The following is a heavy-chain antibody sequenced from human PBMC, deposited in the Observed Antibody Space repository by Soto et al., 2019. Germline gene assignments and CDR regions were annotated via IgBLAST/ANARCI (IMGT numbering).Heavy chain of an antibody. CDR3: ARDTYDILTGYYDY. J-gene: IGHJ4*02. D-gene: IGHD3-9*01. CDR1: GFTFSSYW. V-gene: IGHV3-7*01. Sequence: GGSLRLSCAASGFTFSSYWMSWVRQAPGKGLEWVANIKQDGSEKYYVDSVKGRFTISRDNAKNSLYLQMNSLRAEDTAVYYCARDTYDILTGYYDYWGQGTLVTVSS. CDR2: IKQDGSEK.